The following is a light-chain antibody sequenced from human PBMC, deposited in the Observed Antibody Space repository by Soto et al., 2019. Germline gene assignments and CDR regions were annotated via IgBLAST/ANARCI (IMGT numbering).Light chain of an antibody. J-gene: IGKJ2*01. Sequence: DVPMTQSPSSVSASVGDRVTITCRASQYISSWLAWYQQKPGKAPQLLISAASSLQSGVPSRFSGSGSGTDFTLTFGCLQPEDFATYYCLQSNSFPHTFGQGTKLEIK. CDR2: AAS. CDR1: QYISSW. CDR3: LQSNSFPHT. V-gene: IGKV1-12*01.